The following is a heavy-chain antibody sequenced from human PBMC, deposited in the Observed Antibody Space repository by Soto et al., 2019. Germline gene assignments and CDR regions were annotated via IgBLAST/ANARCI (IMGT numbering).Heavy chain of an antibody. CDR3: AKHQTPSYYYDTGGYPLDF. V-gene: IGHV3-30*18. Sequence: GGSLRLSCAASGFTFSNYDMHWVRQAPGKGLEWVAVISHDGNNRVYSDSVKGRFTISRDNPKNTLYLQMNSLRDEDTAVYYCAKHQTPSYYYDTGGYPLDFWGQGTLVTVSS. D-gene: IGHD3-22*01. CDR2: ISHDGNNR. CDR1: GFTFSNYD. J-gene: IGHJ4*02.